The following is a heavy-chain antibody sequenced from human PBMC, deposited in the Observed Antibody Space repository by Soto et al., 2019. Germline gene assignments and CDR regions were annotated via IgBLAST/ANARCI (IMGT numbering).Heavy chain of an antibody. Sequence: PSETLSLTCAVSGYSISSGYYWGWIRQPPGKGLEWIGSIYHSGSTYYNPSLKSRVTISVDTSKNQSSLKLSSVTAADTAVYYCARAKSGSPGWFDPWGQGTLVTVSS. D-gene: IGHD1-26*01. V-gene: IGHV4-38-2*01. J-gene: IGHJ5*02. CDR2: IYHSGST. CDR3: ARAKSGSPGWFDP. CDR1: GYSISSGYY.